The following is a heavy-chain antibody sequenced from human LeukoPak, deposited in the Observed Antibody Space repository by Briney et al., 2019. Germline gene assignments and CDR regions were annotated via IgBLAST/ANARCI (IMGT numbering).Heavy chain of an antibody. CDR1: GVSISSGGYY. Sequence: PSETLSLTCTVSGVSISSGGYYWSWIRQHPGKGLEWIGYIYYSGSTNYNPSLKSRVTISVDTSKNQFSLKLSSVTAADTAVYYCARLGATITPGYYYYGMDVWGQGTTVTVSS. D-gene: IGHD5-24*01. J-gene: IGHJ6*02. V-gene: IGHV4-61*08. CDR3: ARLGATITPGYYYYGMDV. CDR2: IYYSGST.